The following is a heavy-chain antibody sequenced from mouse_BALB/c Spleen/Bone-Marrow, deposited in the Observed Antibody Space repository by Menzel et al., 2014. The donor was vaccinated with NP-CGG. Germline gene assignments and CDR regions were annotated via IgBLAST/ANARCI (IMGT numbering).Heavy chain of an antibody. CDR1: GYTFTSYW. CDR2: INPSNGRT. Sequence: QVQLKESGAELVKPGASVKLSCKASGYTFTSYWMHWVKQRPGQGLEWIGEINPSNGRTNYNEKFKSKATLTVDKSSSTNNMQLNSQASEDSEVYCCAREGPLDYWGQGTTLTVSS. J-gene: IGHJ2*01. D-gene: IGHD6-1*01. CDR3: AREGPLDY. V-gene: IGHV1S81*02.